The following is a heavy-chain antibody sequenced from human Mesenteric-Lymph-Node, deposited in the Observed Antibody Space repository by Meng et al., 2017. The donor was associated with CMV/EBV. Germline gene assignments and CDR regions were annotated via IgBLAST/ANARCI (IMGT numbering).Heavy chain of an antibody. Sequence: GGSLRLSCAASGFTFSNYWMHWVRQVPGKGLVWVSRIDSGGGNIIYAASVKGRFTISRDNAKNSLYLQMNSLRAEDTAVYYCAWLYSSSDYWGQGTLVTVSS. V-gene: IGHV3-74*01. CDR1: GFTFSNYW. D-gene: IGHD6-6*01. J-gene: IGHJ4*02. CDR3: AWLYSSSDY. CDR2: IDSGGGNI.